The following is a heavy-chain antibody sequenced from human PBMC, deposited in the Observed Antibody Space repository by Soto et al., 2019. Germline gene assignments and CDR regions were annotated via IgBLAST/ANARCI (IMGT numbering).Heavy chain of an antibody. V-gene: IGHV3-7*04. CDR1: GFTVSSNY. J-gene: IGHJ4*02. CDR2: IRQDGSEK. D-gene: IGHD2-2*01. CDR3: AREIVVARGASYFDY. Sequence: GGSLSLSCAASGFTVSSNYMTWVRQAPGKGLEWVGNIRQDGSEKNYVDTVKGRFTISRDNAKNSLYLQMNSLRAEDTAVYYCAREIVVARGASYFDYWGPGTLVTVSS.